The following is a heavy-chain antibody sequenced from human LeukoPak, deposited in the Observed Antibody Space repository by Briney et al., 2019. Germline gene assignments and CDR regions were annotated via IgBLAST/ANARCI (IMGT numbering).Heavy chain of an antibody. D-gene: IGHD5-18*01. CDR2: INPNSGGT. Sequence: GASVKVSCKASGYTFTGYYMHWVRQAPGQGLEWMGRINPNSGGTNYAQKFQGRVTMTRDTSISTAYMELSRLRSDDTAVYYCARGLEDTAMVTSHRWGQGTLVTVSS. J-gene: IGHJ5*02. V-gene: IGHV1-2*06. CDR3: ARGLEDTAMVTSHR. CDR1: GYTFTGYY.